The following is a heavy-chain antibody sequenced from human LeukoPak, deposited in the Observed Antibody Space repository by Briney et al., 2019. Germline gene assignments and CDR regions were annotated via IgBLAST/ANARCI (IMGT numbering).Heavy chain of an antibody. V-gene: IGHV4-34*01. Sequence: SETLSLTCAVYGGSFSGYYWSWIRQPPGKGLEWIGEINHSGSTNYNPSLKSRVTISVDTSKNQFSLKLSSVTAVDTAVYYCARGSSRAGRKTNWFDPWGQGTLVTVSS. CDR2: INHSGST. CDR3: ARGSSRAGRKTNWFDP. D-gene: IGHD6-25*01. J-gene: IGHJ5*02. CDR1: GGSFSGYY.